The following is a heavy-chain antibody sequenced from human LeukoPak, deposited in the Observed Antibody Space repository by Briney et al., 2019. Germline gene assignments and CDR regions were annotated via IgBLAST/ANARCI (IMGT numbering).Heavy chain of an antibody. CDR3: GKLAKESYIDY. CDR2: ISGSGGST. CDR1: GFTFSNYA. J-gene: IGHJ4*02. Sequence: GGSLRLSCAASGFTFSNYAMSWVRQAPGKGLEWVSAISGSGGSTYYADSVQGRFTISRDNSQNMMYLQTNNLRGEDTAVYYCGKLAKESYIDYWGQGTLVTVSS. V-gene: IGHV3-23*01.